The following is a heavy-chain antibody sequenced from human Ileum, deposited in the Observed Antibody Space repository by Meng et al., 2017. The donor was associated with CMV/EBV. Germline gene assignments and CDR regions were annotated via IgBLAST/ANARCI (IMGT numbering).Heavy chain of an antibody. V-gene: IGHV3-21*06. CDR2: ISTPNYYI. J-gene: IGHJ4*02. CDR1: GFTFSKYY. Sequence: GESLKISCEASGFTFSKYYMNWVRQAPGKGLEWVASISTPNYYIRYGDSVKGRFTISRDNPANSIFLQMNSLRVDDTAVYYCARDDFDYQKYCDYWGQGTLVTVSS. CDR3: ARDDFDYQKYCDY. D-gene: IGHD3-9*01.